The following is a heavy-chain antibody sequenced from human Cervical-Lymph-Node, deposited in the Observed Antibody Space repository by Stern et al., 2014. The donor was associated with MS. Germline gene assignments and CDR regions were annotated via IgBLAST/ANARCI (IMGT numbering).Heavy chain of an antibody. D-gene: IGHD3-22*01. CDR3: AAEPMYYSDSVGAFDI. CDR1: GFTFTSSA. CDR2: IVVCSGNT. V-gene: IGHV1-58*01. Sequence: QLGQSGPEVKKPGTSVKVSCKASGFTFTSSAVQWVRQARGQRLEWIGWIVVCSGNTNYAQKFQERVTITRDMSTSTAYMELSSLRSEDTAVYYCAAEPMYYSDSVGAFDIWGQGTMVTVSS. J-gene: IGHJ3*02.